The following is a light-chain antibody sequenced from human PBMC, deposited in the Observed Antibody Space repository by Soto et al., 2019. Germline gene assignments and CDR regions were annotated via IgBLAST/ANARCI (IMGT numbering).Light chain of an antibody. CDR1: QSLLHSNGYNY. V-gene: IGKV4-1*01. J-gene: IGKJ3*01. Sequence: DIVVTQSPLSLPVTPGEPASISCRSSQSLLHSNGYNYLAWYQQNPGQPPKLLIYWASTRESGVPDRFSGSGSGTDFTLTISSLQAEDVAVYYCQQYYNTPFTFGPGTKVDIK. CDR2: WAS. CDR3: QQYYNTPFT.